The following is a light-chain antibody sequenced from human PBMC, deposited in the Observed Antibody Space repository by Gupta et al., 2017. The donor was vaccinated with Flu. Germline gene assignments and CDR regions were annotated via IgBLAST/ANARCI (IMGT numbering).Light chain of an antibody. V-gene: IGLV6-57*01. Sequence: TVTISCTRSSGSIASNYVQWYQQRPGSSPTTVIYENNQRPSGVPDRFAGSIDSSSNSASLTISGLKTEDEADYYCQSYDSSNQVFGGGTKLTVL. CDR2: ENN. CDR3: QSYDSSNQV. J-gene: IGLJ3*02. CDR1: SGSIASNY.